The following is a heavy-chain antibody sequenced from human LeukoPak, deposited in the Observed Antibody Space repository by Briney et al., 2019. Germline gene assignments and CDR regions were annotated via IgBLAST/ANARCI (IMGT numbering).Heavy chain of an antibody. CDR1: GGSVSSHY. Sequence: SETLSLTCTVSGGSVSSHYWSWIRQPPGKGLEWIGYIYYSGSTNYNPSLKSRVTISVDTSKNQFSLKLSSVTAADTAVYYCARDVGGSRFDPWGQGTLVTLSS. CDR3: ARDVGGSRFDP. V-gene: IGHV4-59*02. J-gene: IGHJ5*02. D-gene: IGHD1-26*01. CDR2: IYYSGST.